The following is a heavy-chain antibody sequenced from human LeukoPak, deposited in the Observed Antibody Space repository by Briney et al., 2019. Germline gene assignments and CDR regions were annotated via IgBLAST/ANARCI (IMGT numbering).Heavy chain of an antibody. J-gene: IGHJ6*03. CDR1: GGSISSSSYY. CDR3: ARVRRCTNGVCYLNMDV. V-gene: IGHV4-39*07. D-gene: IGHD2-8*01. Sequence: PSETLSLTCTVPGGSISSSSYYWGWIRQPPGKGLEWIGSIYYSGSTYYNPSLKSRVTISVDTSKNQFSLKLSSVTAADTAVYYCARVRRCTNGVCYLNMDVWGKGTTVTVSS. CDR2: IYYSGST.